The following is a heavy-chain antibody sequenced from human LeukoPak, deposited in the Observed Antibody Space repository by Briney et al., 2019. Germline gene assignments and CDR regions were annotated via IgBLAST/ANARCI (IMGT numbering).Heavy chain of an antibody. CDR1: GYTFTSYA. Sequence: GASVKVSCKASGYTFTSYAMHWVRQAPGQRLEWMGWINAGNGNTKYSQKFQGRVTITRDTSASTAYMELSSLRSEDTAVYYCARDLGYLTMIVVEAFDYWGQGTLVTVSS. CDR3: ARDLGYLTMIVVEAFDY. V-gene: IGHV1-3*01. CDR2: INAGNGNT. D-gene: IGHD3-22*01. J-gene: IGHJ4*02.